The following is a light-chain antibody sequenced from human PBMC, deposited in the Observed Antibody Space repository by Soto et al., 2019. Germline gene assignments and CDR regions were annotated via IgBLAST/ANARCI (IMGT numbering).Light chain of an antibody. J-gene: IGKJ2*01. V-gene: IGKV1-5*01. CDR3: QQYYSYPYT. CDR1: QTITTW. CDR2: DAS. Sequence: DIQMTQSPSTLSASVGDRVTITCRASQTITTWLAWDQQKPGKAPKLLIYDASSLESGVPSRFSGSGSGTELTLTISAVQPDDFAIYYCQQYYSYPYTFGHGIKLEIK.